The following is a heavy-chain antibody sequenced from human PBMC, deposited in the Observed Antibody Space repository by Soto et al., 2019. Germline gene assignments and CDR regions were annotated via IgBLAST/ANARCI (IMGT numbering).Heavy chain of an antibody. D-gene: IGHD4-4*01. J-gene: IGHJ4*02. V-gene: IGHV4-31*03. CDR3: ARDLHPRYSNYLHYFDV. CDR2: IYYSGST. CDR1: GGSISSGGYY. Sequence: SETLSLTCTVSGGSISSGGYYWSWIRQHPGKGLEWIGYIYYSGSTYYNPSLKSRVTISVDTSKNQFSLKLSSVTAADTAVYYCARDLHPRYSNYLHYFDVWGQGTLVTVSS.